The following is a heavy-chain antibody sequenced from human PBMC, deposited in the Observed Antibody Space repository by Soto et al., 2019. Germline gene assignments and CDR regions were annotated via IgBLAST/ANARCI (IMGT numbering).Heavy chain of an antibody. CDR3: ARDTARAMVRIYYGMDV. J-gene: IGHJ6*02. CDR2: IWYDGSNK. CDR1: GFTVSNTY. D-gene: IGHD3-10*01. V-gene: IGHV3-33*08. Sequence: GGSLRLSCAAAGFTVSNTYMSWVRQAPGKGLEWVAVIWYDGSNKYYADSVKGRFTISRDNSKNTLYLQMNSLRAEDTAVYYCARDTARAMVRIYYGMDVWGQGTTVTVSS.